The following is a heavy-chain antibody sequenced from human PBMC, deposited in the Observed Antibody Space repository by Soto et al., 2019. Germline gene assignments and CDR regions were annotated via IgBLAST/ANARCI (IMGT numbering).Heavy chain of an antibody. D-gene: IGHD2-8*01. CDR1: GGSFSSSTYY. CDR2: IFHSGST. Sequence: PSETLSLTCIVSGGSFSSSTYYGGWIRQPPGKGLEWIGSIFHSGSTYCNPSLKSRVTLSVDTSKNRFYLRLSSVTAADTAVYYCASPTRSNLFDSRGQGTLVTVSS. J-gene: IGHJ4*02. V-gene: IGHV4-39*01. CDR3: ASPTRSNLFDS.